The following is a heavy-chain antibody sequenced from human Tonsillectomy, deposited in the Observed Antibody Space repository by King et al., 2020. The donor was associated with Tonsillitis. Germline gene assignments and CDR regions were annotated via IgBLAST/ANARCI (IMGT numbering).Heavy chain of an antibody. CDR2: ISSSGSTI. V-gene: IGHV3-48*03. CDR3: ARASTAAGEAFDI. D-gene: IGHD6-13*01. CDR1: GFTFTSYE. J-gene: IGHJ3*02. Sequence: VQLVESGGGLVQPGGSLRLSCAASGFTFTSYEMNWVRQAPGKGLGWVSYISSSGSTIYYADSVKGRFTISRDNAKNSLYLQMNSLRAEDTAVYYCARASTAAGEAFDIWDQGTMVTVSS.